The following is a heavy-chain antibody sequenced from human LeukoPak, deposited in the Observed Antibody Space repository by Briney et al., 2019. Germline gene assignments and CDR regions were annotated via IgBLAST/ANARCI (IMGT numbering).Heavy chain of an antibody. CDR1: GGSISSYY. Sequence: PSETLSLTCTVSGGSISSYYWSWIRQPPGKGLEWIGYIYYSGSTNYNPSLKSRVTISVDTSKNQFSLKLSSVTAADTAVYYCARRDSSSWYSYYFDYWGQGTLVTVSS. V-gene: IGHV4-59*08. J-gene: IGHJ4*02. CDR2: IYYSGST. D-gene: IGHD6-13*01. CDR3: ARRDSSSWYSYYFDY.